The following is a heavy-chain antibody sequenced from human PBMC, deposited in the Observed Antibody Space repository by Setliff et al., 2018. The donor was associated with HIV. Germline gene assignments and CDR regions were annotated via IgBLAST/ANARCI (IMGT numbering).Heavy chain of an antibody. CDR1: GGSISSSSYY. D-gene: IGHD3-22*01. CDR2: IYYSGST. CDR3: ARHPSGWLMAFYMDV. J-gene: IGHJ6*03. V-gene: IGHV4-39*01. Sequence: LSGTLSLTCTVSGGSISSSSYYWGWIRQPPGKGLEWIGSIYYSGSTYYNPSLKSRVTISVDTSKNQFSLKLSSVTAADTAVYYCARHPSGWLMAFYMDVWGKGTTVTVSS.